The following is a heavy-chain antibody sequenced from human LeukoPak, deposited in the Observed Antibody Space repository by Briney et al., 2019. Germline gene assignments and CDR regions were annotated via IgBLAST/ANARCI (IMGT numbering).Heavy chain of an antibody. CDR3: AKDYLHYYGSGSLPDY. D-gene: IGHD3-10*01. CDR2: IRYDGSNK. V-gene: IGHV3-30*02. J-gene: IGHJ4*02. Sequence: GGSLRLSCAASGFTLSSYAMSWVRQAPGKGLEWVAFIRYDGSNKYYADSVKGRFTISRDNSKNTLYLQMNSLRAEDTAVYYCAKDYLHYYGSGSLPDYWGQGTLVTVSS. CDR1: GFTLSSYA.